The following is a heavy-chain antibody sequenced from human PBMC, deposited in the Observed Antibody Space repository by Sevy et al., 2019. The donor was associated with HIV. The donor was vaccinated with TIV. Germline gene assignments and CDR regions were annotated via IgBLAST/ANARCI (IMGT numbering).Heavy chain of an antibody. Sequence: ASVKVSCKASGYTFTSYYMHWVRQAPGQGLEWMGIINPSGGSTSYAQKFQGRVTMTRDTSTSTVYMELSSLRSEDTAGDYWAREGLHLGGLLLGDNKWFEPWGQGTLVTVSS. CDR1: GYTFTSYY. D-gene: IGHD3-16*02. CDR3: AREGLHLGGLLLGDNKWFEP. V-gene: IGHV1-46*03. CDR2: INPSGGST. J-gene: IGHJ5*01.